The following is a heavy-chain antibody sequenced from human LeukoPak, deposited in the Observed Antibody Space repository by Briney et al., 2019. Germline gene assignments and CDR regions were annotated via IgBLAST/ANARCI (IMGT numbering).Heavy chain of an antibody. CDR1: GDSISSYY. J-gene: IGHJ3*02. CDR2: IYTSGST. D-gene: IGHD3-22*01. V-gene: IGHV4-4*07. CDR3: ARDRPFYYYDSSGMVDGAFDI. Sequence: SETLSLTCTVSGDSISSYYWSWIRQPAGKGLEWIGRIYTSGSTNYNPTLKSRVTMSVDTSKNQFSLKLSSVTAADTAVYYCARDRPFYYYDSSGMVDGAFDIWGQGTMVTVSS.